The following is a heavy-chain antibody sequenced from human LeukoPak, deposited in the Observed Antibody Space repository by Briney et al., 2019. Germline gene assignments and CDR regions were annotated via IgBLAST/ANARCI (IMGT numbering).Heavy chain of an antibody. Sequence: PSETLSLTCTVSGYSISSGYYWGWIRQPPGKGLEWIGSIYHSGSTNYNPSLKSRVTISVDTSKNQFSLKLSSVTAADTAVYYCARVNPKIYGGNFRVYAFDIWGQGTMVTVSS. V-gene: IGHV4-38-2*02. J-gene: IGHJ3*02. CDR1: GYSISSGYY. CDR2: IYHSGST. D-gene: IGHD4-23*01. CDR3: ARVNPKIYGGNFRVYAFDI.